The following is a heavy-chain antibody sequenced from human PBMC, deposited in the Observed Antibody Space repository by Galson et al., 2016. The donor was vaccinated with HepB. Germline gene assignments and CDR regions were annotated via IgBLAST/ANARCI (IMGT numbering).Heavy chain of an antibody. V-gene: IGHV3-73*01. CDR3: TRLGARYFDL. CDR2: IRSKANGYAT. Sequence: SLRLSCAASGFIFSGSAVHWVRQAPGKGLEWADRIRSKANGYATEYAASVKGRFSISRDDSKNTAYLQMTSPKTEDTSVYYCTRLGARYFDLWGRGTLVTVSS. J-gene: IGHJ2*01. CDR1: GFIFSGSA.